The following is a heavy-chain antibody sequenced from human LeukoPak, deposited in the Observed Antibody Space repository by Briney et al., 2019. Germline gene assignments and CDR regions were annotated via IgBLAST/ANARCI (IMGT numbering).Heavy chain of an antibody. CDR3: ARASMVRGVT. J-gene: IGHJ4*02. Sequence: PSETLSLTCTVSGGSINTGDYSWSWIRQPPGKGLEWIGYIYYSGSTHYNPSLKSRVTISVDTSKNQFSPKLSSVTAADTAVYYCARASMVRGVTWGQGTLVTVSS. V-gene: IGHV4-30-4*01. CDR1: GGSINTGDYS. D-gene: IGHD3-10*01. CDR2: IYYSGST.